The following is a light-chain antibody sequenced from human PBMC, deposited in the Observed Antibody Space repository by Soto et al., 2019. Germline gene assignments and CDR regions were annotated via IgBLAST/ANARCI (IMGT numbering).Light chain of an antibody. J-gene: IGLJ2*01. CDR2: EVG. CDR3: SSYTSSNTLV. CDR1: SSDIGTYIY. Sequence: QSVLTQPASVSGSPGQSITISCTGTSSDIGTYIYVSWYLHHPGRAPKLLIYEVGNRPSGVSNRFSGSKSGNTASLTISGLQAEDEADYYCSSYTSSNTLVFGGGTKVTVL. V-gene: IGLV2-14*01.